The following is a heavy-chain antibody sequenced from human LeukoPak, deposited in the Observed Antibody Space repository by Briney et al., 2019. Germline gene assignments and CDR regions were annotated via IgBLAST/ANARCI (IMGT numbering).Heavy chain of an antibody. J-gene: IGHJ4*02. Sequence: GGSLRLSCAASGFTFSSYGMHWVRQAPGKGLEWVAVIWYDGSNKYYADSVKGRFTISRDNSKNTLYLQMNSLRAEDTAVYYCAKPLFEGDCSGGSCYYDYWGQGTLVTVSS. V-gene: IGHV3-33*06. CDR2: IWYDGSNK. D-gene: IGHD2-15*01. CDR1: GFTFSSYG. CDR3: AKPLFEGDCSGGSCYYDY.